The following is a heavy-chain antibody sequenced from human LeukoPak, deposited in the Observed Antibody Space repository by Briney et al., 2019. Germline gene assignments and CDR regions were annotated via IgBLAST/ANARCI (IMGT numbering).Heavy chain of an antibody. J-gene: IGHJ4*01. CDR3: ASRVYGLGSFNY. D-gene: IGHD3-10*01. V-gene: IGHV4-61*02. Sequence: SSQTLSLTCTVSGASISSGSYFWSWVRQPAGKALEWIGRFHTSGGTNYNPSLESRVTISVDTSKNQFSLKVSSVTAADTAVYYCASRVYGLGSFNYWGQGTLVTVSS. CDR1: GASISSGSYF. CDR2: FHTSGGT.